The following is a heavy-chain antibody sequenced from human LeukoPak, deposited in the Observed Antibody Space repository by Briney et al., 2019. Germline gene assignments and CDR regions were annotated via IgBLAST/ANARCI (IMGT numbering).Heavy chain of an antibody. CDR2: ISGSGGST. V-gene: IGHV3-23*01. CDR1: GFTFSDYY. Sequence: GGSLRLSCAASGFTFSDYYMSWIRQAPGKGLEWVSAISGSGGSTYYADSVKGRFTISRDNSKNTLYMQTNSLRAKDTAAYYCAKGSRYCGGDCFDSWGQGTLVTVSS. J-gene: IGHJ4*02. D-gene: IGHD2-21*01. CDR3: AKGSRYCGGDCFDS.